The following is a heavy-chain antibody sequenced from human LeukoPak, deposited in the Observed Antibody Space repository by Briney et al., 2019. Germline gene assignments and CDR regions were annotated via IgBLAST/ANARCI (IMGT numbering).Heavy chain of an antibody. CDR1: GYTFTGYY. D-gene: IGHD1-1*01. J-gene: IGHJ4*02. Sequence: ASVKVSCKASGYTFTGYYMHWVRQAPGQGLEWLGWINTNTGNPTYAQGFTGRFVFSLDTSVTTAYLQISGLKAEDTAVYYCARDWGGWNQAYWGQGTLVTVSS. CDR2: INTNTGNP. CDR3: ARDWGGWNQAY. V-gene: IGHV7-4-1*02.